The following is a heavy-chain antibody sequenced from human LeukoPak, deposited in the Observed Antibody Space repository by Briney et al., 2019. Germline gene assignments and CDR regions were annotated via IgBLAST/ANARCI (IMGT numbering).Heavy chain of an antibody. CDR1: GGSISSYY. CDR2: IYYSGST. CDR3: ARTIAAAGIYAFDI. Sequence: PSETLSLTCTVSGGSISSYYWSWIRQPPGKGLEWIGYIYYSGSTNYNPPLKSRVTISVDTSKNQFSLKLSSVTAADTAVYYCARTIAAAGIYAFDIWGQGTMVTVSS. J-gene: IGHJ3*02. V-gene: IGHV4-59*01. D-gene: IGHD6-13*01.